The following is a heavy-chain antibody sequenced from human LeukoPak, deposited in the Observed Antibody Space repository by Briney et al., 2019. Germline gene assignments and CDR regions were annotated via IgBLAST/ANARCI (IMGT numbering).Heavy chain of an antibody. V-gene: IGHV1-18*01. CDR3: ARGGGSYSDY. CDR1: GYTFTSYG. J-gene: IGHJ4*02. CDR2: ISAYNGNT. D-gene: IGHD1-26*01. Sequence: GASVKVSCKASGYTFTSYGISWVRQAPGQGLEWMGWISAYNGNTNYAQKFQGRVTITADESTSTAYMELSSLRSEDTAVYYCARGGGSYSDYWGQGTLVTVSS.